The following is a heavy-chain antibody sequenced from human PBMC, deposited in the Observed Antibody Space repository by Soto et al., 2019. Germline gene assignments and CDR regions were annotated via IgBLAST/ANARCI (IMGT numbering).Heavy chain of an antibody. CDR2: ISSSGSTI. Sequence: GVSLRLSCAASGFTFSDYYMSWIRQAPGKGLEWVSYISSSGSTIYYADSVKGRFTISRDNAKNSLYLQMNSLRAEDTAVYYCANWMKRPGPLGYYYYYMDVWGKGTTVTVSS. CDR1: GFTFSDYY. D-gene: IGHD2-2*03. CDR3: ANWMKRPGPLGYYYYYMDV. J-gene: IGHJ6*03. V-gene: IGHV3-11*01.